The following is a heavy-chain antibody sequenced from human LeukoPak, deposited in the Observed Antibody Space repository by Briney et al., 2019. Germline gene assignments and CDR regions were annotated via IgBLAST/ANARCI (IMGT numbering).Heavy chain of an antibody. D-gene: IGHD3-22*01. V-gene: IGHV3-66*02. CDR1: GFTVSSNY. J-gene: IGHJ6*02. CDR2: IYSGGST. Sequence: PGGSLRLSCAASGFTVSSNYMSWVRQAPGKGLEWVSVIYSGGSTYYADSVKGRFTISRDNSKNTLYLQMNSLRAEDTAVYYCARDYYYDSSGYPQVGYGMDVWGQGTTVTVSS. CDR3: ARDYYYDSSGYPQVGYGMDV.